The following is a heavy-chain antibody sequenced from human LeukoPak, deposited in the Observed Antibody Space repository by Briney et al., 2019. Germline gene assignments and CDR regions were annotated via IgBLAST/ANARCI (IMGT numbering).Heavy chain of an antibody. V-gene: IGHV3-11*04. Sequence: GGSLRLSCAASGFTFTDYYMSWIRQAPGKGLEWVCYISSSGSTIYYADSVKGRFTISRDNAKNSLYLQLNSLRAEDTAVYYCARAGTMVRGVRFDYWGQGTLVTVSS. CDR3: ARAGTMVRGVRFDY. J-gene: IGHJ4*02. CDR1: GFTFTDYY. D-gene: IGHD3-10*01. CDR2: ISSSGSTI.